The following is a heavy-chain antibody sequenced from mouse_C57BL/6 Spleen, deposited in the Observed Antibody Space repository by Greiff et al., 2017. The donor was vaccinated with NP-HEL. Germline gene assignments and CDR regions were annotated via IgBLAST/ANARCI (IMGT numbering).Heavy chain of an antibody. D-gene: IGHD1-1*01. J-gene: IGHJ3*01. V-gene: IGHV1-5*01. CDR3: TNYYGSSFSFAY. CDR2: IYPGNSDT. Sequence: SGTVLARPGASVKMSCKTSGYTFISYWMHWVKQRPGQGLEWIGAIYPGNSDTSYNQKFKGKAKLTAVTSASTAYMELSSLTNEDSAVYYCTNYYGSSFSFAYWGQGTLVTVSA. CDR1: GYTFISYW.